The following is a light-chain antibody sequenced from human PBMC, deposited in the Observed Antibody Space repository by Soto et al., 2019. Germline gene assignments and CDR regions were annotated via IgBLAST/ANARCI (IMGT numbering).Light chain of an antibody. V-gene: IGLV3-25*03. CDR2: KDS. Sequence: SYELTQPPSVSVSPGQTARITCSGDALPNQYAYWYQQKPGQAPVLVIYKDSERPSGIPERFSGSSSGTTVTLTISGVQAEDEADYYCQSADSRGTYVVFGGGTKLTVL. J-gene: IGLJ2*01. CDR3: QSADSRGTYVV. CDR1: ALPNQY.